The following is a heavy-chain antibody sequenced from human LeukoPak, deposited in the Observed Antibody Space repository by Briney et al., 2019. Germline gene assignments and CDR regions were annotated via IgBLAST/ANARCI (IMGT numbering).Heavy chain of an antibody. Sequence: GGSLRLSCAASGFTFSSYSMNWVRQAPGKGLEWVSSISSSSSYIYYADSVKGRFTISRDNAKNTLYLQVSSLRAEDTAVYHCASDSPYYGMDVWGQGTTVTVSS. CDR2: ISSSSSYI. CDR3: ASDSPYYGMDV. V-gene: IGHV3-21*01. CDR1: GFTFSSYS. J-gene: IGHJ6*02.